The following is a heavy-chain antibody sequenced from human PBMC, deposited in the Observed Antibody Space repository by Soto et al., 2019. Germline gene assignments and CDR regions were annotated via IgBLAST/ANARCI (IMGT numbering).Heavy chain of an antibody. D-gene: IGHD6-19*01. CDR2: INAGNGNT. V-gene: IGHV1-3*01. Sequence: ASVKVSCKASGYTFTSYAMHWVRQAPGQRLEWMRWINAGNGNTKYSQKFQSRVTITRDTSASTAYMELRSLRSEDTAVYYCATDTKAVAGTSRYYYYAMDVWGQGTTVTVSS. J-gene: IGHJ6*02. CDR1: GYTFTSYA. CDR3: ATDTKAVAGTSRYYYYAMDV.